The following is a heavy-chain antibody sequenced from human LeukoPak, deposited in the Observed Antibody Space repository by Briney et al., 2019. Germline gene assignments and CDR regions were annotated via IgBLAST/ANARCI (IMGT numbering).Heavy chain of an antibody. CDR3: AKVLRTPYWYFDL. J-gene: IGHJ2*01. CDR2: ISYDGSNE. CDR1: GFTFSNYG. V-gene: IGHV3-30*18. Sequence: PGGSLRLSCSASGFTFSNYGMHWVRQAPGKGLEWVAVISYDGSNEYYADSVKGRFTISRDNSKNTLFLQMNTLRAEDTAVYYCAKVLRTPYWYFDLWGRGTLVTLSS.